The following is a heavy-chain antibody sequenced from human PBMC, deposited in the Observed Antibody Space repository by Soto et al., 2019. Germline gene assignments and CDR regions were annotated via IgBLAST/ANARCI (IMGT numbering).Heavy chain of an antibody. V-gene: IGHV3-30*03. CDR1: GFTFSSYG. J-gene: IGHJ4*02. D-gene: IGHD4-4*01. CDR2: ISYDGSNK. Sequence: QVQLVESGGGVVQPGRSLRLSCAASGFTFSSYGMHWVRQAPGTGLEWVAVISYDGSNKYYADSVKGRFTISRDNSKNTLYLQMNALGAEDTAVYCCAIQYYFDYWCQGRLVTVSS. CDR3: AIQYYFDY.